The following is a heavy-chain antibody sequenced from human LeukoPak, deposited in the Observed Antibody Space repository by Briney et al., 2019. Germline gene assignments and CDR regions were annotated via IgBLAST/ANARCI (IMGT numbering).Heavy chain of an antibody. J-gene: IGHJ4*02. V-gene: IGHV4-30-2*01. CDR2: IYHSGST. D-gene: IGHD2-2*01. CDR1: GGSISSGGYS. Sequence: PSQTLSLTCAVSGGSISSGGYSWSWLRQPPGTGLEWIGYIYHSGSTYYNPSLKSRVTISVDRSKNQFSLKLSSVTAADTAVYYCARGGLNCSSTSCYDYWGQGTLVTVSS. CDR3: ARGGLNCSSTSCYDY.